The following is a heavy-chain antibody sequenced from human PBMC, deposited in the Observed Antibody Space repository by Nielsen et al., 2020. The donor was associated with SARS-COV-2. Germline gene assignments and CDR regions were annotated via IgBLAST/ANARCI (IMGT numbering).Heavy chain of an antibody. Sequence: WIRQPPGKGLEWIGYIYYSGSTYYNPSLKSRVTISVDTSKNQFSLKLSSVTAADTAVYYCARGYGGRSRTMVRGVRVENWFDPWGQETLVTVSS. V-gene: IGHV4-30-4*01. J-gene: IGHJ5*02. CDR3: ARGYGGRSRTMVRGVRVENWFDP. D-gene: IGHD3-10*01. CDR2: IYYSGST.